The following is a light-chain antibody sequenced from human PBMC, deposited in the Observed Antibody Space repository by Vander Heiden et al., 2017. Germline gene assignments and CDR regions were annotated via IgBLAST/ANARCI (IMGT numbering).Light chain of an antibody. CDR3: QQYNTYHT. CDR2: QAS. J-gene: IGKJ2*01. V-gene: IGKV1-5*03. CDR1: QYIGSR. Sequence: DIQMTQSPSTMSASVGDRVTITCRASQYIGSRLAWYQQKPGKAPNLLIYQASTLGTGVPSRFSGSGSGTEFTLTISSLQPDDFATYYCQQYNTYHTFGQGTKLEIK.